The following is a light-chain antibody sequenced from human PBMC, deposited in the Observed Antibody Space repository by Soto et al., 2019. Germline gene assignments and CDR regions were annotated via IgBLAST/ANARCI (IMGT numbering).Light chain of an antibody. Sequence: DIQMTQSPPSLSASVGDRVTLTCRASQSISSFLAWYQQKPGKAPRLLIYATSTLQSGVPSRFSGSGSGTDFTLPISSLQPEDFATYYCQQSFSSPRTFGPGTKVDIK. CDR3: QQSFSSPRT. V-gene: IGKV1-39*01. J-gene: IGKJ3*01. CDR2: ATS. CDR1: QSISSF.